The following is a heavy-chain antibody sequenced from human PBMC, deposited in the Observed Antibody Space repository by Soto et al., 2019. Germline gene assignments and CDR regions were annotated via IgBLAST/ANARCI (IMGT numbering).Heavy chain of an antibody. D-gene: IGHD3-9*01. CDR2: IYYSGST. CDR1: GGSMRGSFYY. V-gene: IGHV4-61*05. J-gene: IGHJ4*02. CDR3: ARRYGYYFDY. Sequence: SETLSLTCTVSGGSMRGSFYYWAWIRQPPGKGLEWIGYIYYSGSTNYNPSLKSRVTISVDTSKNQLSLKLSSVTAADTAVYYCARRYGYYFDYWGQGTLVTVSS.